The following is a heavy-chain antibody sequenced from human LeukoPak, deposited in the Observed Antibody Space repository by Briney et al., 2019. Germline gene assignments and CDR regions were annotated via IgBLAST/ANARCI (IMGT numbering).Heavy chain of an antibody. CDR3: ATLQQLVHPANFDY. V-gene: IGHV1-18*01. J-gene: IGHJ4*02. CDR2: ISAYNGNT. CDR1: GYTFTSYG. Sequence: ASVKVSCKASGYTFTSYGISWVRQAPGQGLEWMGWISAYNGNTNYAQKLQGRVTMTTDTSTSTAYMELRSLRSDDTAVYYCATLQQLVHPANFDYWGQGTLVTVSS. D-gene: IGHD6-13*01.